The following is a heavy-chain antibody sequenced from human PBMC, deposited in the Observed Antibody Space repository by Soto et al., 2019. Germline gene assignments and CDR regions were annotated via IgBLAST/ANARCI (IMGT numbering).Heavy chain of an antibody. CDR2: IYYSGST. D-gene: IGHD2-2*03. V-gene: IGHV4-39*01. Sequence: QLQLQESGPGLVKPSETLSLTCTVSGGSISSSSYYWGWIRQPPGKGLEWIGSIYYSGSTYYNPSLKSRVTISVDTSKNQFSLKLSSVTAADTAVYYCARHVPLDIVVVPAANQLIGNNWFDPWGQGTLVTVSS. J-gene: IGHJ5*02. CDR3: ARHVPLDIVVVPAANQLIGNNWFDP. CDR1: GGSISSSSYY.